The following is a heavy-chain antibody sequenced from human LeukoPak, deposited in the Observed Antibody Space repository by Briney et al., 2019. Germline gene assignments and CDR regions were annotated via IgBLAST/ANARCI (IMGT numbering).Heavy chain of an antibody. Sequence: GGSLRLSCAASGFTFSSYAMSWVRQAPGKGLEWVSAISGSGGSTYYADSVKGRFTISRDNAKNSLYLQMNSLRAEDTALYYCAKGEYSSSSGPFDYWGQGTLVTVSS. CDR3: AKGEYSSSSGPFDY. D-gene: IGHD6-6*01. CDR1: GFTFSSYA. V-gene: IGHV3-23*01. CDR2: ISGSGGST. J-gene: IGHJ4*02.